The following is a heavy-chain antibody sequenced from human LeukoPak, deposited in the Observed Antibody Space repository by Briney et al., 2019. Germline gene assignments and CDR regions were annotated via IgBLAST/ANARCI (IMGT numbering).Heavy chain of an antibody. D-gene: IGHD1-26*01. CDR2: ISGSGGST. J-gene: IGHJ4*02. Sequence: GGSLRLSCAPSGFTFSSYAMSWIRQAPGKGLEWVSAISGSGGSTYYADSVKGRFTISRDNSKNTLYLQMNSLRAEDTAVYYCAKAVKYSGSYYFDYWGQGTLVTVSS. CDR1: GFTFSSYA. V-gene: IGHV3-23*01. CDR3: AKAVKYSGSYYFDY.